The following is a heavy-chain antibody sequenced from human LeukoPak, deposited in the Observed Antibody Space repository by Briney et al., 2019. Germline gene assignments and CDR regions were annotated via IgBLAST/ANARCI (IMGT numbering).Heavy chain of an antibody. CDR2: ISSSSSYI. J-gene: IGHJ4*02. CDR1: GVTFSSYS. Sequence: PGGSLRLSCAASGVTFSSYSMNWVRQAPGKGLEWVSSISSSSSYIYYADSVKGRFTISRDNAKNSLYLQMNSLRAEDTAVYYCARDFRGRWFGESLPGYWGQGTLVTVSS. D-gene: IGHD3-10*01. V-gene: IGHV3-21*01. CDR3: ARDFRGRWFGESLPGY.